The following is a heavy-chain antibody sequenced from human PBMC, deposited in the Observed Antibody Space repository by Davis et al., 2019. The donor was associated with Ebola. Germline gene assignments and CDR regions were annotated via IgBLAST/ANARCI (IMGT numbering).Heavy chain of an antibody. J-gene: IGHJ4*02. V-gene: IGHV4-59*08. CDR3: ARGPTRYYFDN. CDR1: DGSISSYY. Sequence: MPSETLSLTCTVSDGSISSYYWSWIRQPPGKGLDWIGYIYYSGSTNYNPSLKSRVSISIDTSKKPFSLKLTSVTAADTAVYYCARGPTRYYFDNWGQGTLVTVSS. CDR2: IYYSGST.